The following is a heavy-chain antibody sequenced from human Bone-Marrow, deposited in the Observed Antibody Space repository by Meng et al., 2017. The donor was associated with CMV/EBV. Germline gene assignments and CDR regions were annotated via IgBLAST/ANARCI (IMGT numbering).Heavy chain of an antibody. Sequence: GGSLRLSCAASGFTFSNAWMSWVRQAPGKGPEWVGRIKSKTDGGTTDYAAPVKGRFTISRDDSKNTLYLQMNSLKTEDTAVYYCTTGSKPRVTMVRGVAYWGQGTLVTVSS. CDR2: IKSKTDGGTT. CDR3: TTGSKPRVTMVRGVAY. J-gene: IGHJ4*02. CDR1: GFTFSNAW. D-gene: IGHD3-10*01. V-gene: IGHV3-15*01.